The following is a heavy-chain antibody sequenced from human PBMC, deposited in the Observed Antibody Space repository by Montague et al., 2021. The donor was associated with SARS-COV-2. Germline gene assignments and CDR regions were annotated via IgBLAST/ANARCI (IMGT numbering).Heavy chain of an antibody. CDR1: GFSLSTSGMC. CDR3: ARIRDYVILTGSYSGFDY. Sequence: PALVKPTQTLTLTCTFSGFSLSTSGMCVSWIRQSPGKALEWLALIDWDDDKYYSTSLKTRLTISKDTSKNQVVLTMTNVDPVDTATYYCARIRDYVILTGSYSGFDYWGQGTLVTVSS. J-gene: IGHJ4*02. D-gene: IGHD3-9*01. CDR2: IDWDDDK. V-gene: IGHV2-70*01.